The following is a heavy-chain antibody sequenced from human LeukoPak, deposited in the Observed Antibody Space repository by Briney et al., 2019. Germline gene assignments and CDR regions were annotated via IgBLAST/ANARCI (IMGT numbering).Heavy chain of an antibody. V-gene: IGHV1-69*05. J-gene: IGHJ5*02. D-gene: IGHD3-3*01. CDR1: GGTFSSYA. CDR2: IIPIFDTA. Sequence: EASVKVSCKASGGTFSSYAISWVRQAPGQGLEWMGGIIPIFDTANYAQKFQGRVTITTDESTSTAYMELRSLRSDDTAVYYCARDQVLKYYDFWSGYYTGNWFDPWGQGTLVTVSS. CDR3: ARDQVLKYYDFWSGYYTGNWFDP.